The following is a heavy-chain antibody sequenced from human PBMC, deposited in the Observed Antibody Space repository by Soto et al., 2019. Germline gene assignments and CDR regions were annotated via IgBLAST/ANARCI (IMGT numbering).Heavy chain of an antibody. J-gene: IGHJ5*02. CDR1: GFTFSSYA. Sequence: PGGALRLSCAASGFTFSSYAMSWVRQAPGKGLEWVSAISGSGGSTYYADSVKGRFTISRDNSKNTLYLQMNSLRAEDTAVYYCAKGYAGSNWFDPWGQGTLVTVSS. V-gene: IGHV3-23*01. CDR3: AKGYAGSNWFDP. CDR2: ISGSGGST. D-gene: IGHD1-1*01.